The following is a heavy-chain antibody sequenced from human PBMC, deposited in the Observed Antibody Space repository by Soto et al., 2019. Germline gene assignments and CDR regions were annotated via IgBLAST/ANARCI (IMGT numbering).Heavy chain of an antibody. CDR1: GGSISSSSYY. CDR3: ARLKGYYDRSGYYFDY. J-gene: IGHJ4*02. V-gene: IGHV4-39*01. D-gene: IGHD3-22*01. Sequence: SETLSLTCTVSGGSISSSSYYWGWIRQPPGKGLEWIGSIYYSGNTYYKPSLKSRVTISVDTSKNQFSLKLSSVTAADTAVYYCARLKGYYDRSGYYFDYWGQGTLVTVS. CDR2: IYYSGNT.